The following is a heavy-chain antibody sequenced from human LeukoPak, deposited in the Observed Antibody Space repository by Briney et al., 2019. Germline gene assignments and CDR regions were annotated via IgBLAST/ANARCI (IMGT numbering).Heavy chain of an antibody. V-gene: IGHV1-18*01. CDR3: ARDPSNTSGWYIYFDL. Sequence: ASVKVSCKPSGYTFARYAISWVRQSPGQGLEWMGCISTYNGDTKYAQKFQGRVTMTSDTSTSTAYMELRSLRSDDTAVYYCARDPSNTSGWYIYFDLWGQGTPVTVSS. CDR1: GYTFARYA. J-gene: IGHJ4*02. D-gene: IGHD6-19*01. CDR2: ISTYNGDT.